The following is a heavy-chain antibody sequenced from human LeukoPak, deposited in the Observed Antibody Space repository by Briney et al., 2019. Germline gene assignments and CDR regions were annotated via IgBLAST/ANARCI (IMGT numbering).Heavy chain of an antibody. D-gene: IGHD3-16*01. CDR3: ARLAIGVGQGFDY. CDR2: IYYSGST. CDR1: GGSISSYY. J-gene: IGHJ4*02. V-gene: IGHV4-59*08. Sequence: SETLSLTCTVSGGSISSYYWSWIWQPPGKGLEWIGYIYYSGSTNYNPSLKSRVTISVDTSKNQFSLKLSSVTAADTAVYYCARLAIGVGQGFDYWGQGTLVTVSS.